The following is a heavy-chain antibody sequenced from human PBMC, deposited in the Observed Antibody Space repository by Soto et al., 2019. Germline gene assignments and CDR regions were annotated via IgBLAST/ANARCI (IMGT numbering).Heavy chain of an antibody. CDR1: GFTFSTYN. CDR3: VREEGIVGETSAFEI. J-gene: IGHJ3*02. Sequence: EVQLVESGGVLVKPGESLKLSCAVAGFTFSTYNMNWVRQAPGKGLEWVSSITGRGNYIYYADSVKGRFTISRDNAKNSLYLEMNSLRVEDTAVYYCVREEGIVGETSAFEIWGQGTMVTVSS. D-gene: IGHD1-26*01. V-gene: IGHV3-21*06. CDR2: ITGRGNYI.